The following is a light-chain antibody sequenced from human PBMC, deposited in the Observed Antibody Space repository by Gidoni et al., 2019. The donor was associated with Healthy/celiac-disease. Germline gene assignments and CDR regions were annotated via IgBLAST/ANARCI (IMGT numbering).Light chain of an antibody. Sequence: QSVLTQPPSASGNPGQRVTIACSGSSSNIGSNTVNWYQQLPGTAPQLLIYSNQQRPSVVPDRFSGSKSGTSSSLAISGLQSEVEADYYCAAWVDSLNGWVFGGGTKLTVL. CDR3: AAWVDSLNGWV. V-gene: IGLV1-44*01. J-gene: IGLJ3*02. CDR2: SNQ. CDR1: SSNIGSNT.